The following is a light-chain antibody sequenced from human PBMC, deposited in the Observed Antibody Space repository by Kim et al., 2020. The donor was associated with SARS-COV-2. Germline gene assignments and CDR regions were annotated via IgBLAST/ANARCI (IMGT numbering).Light chain of an antibody. J-gene: IGLJ3*02. CDR3: LLYCGGAKPWV. CDR2: STS. Sequence: GTVTLTCASSTGAVTSDFYPSWFQQKPGQAPRALIYSTSKKHSWTPARFSGALLGDNAALTLSGVQPEDEADYYCLLYCGGAKPWVFGGGTQLTVL. CDR1: TGAVTSDFY. V-gene: IGLV7-43*01.